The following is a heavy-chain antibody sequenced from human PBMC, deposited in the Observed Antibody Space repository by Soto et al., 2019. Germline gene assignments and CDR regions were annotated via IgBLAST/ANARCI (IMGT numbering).Heavy chain of an antibody. J-gene: IGHJ4*02. CDR2: IYPSGNT. V-gene: IGHV4-39*01. Sequence: QMQLQGSGPGLVKPSETLSLTCTVSGGFMSSGDFYRGWVRQPPGKGLEWLGTIYPSGNTYYNASLKSRVTISIDTSKNQFSLKLTSVTAADTAVYYCGALGGSAWYFYWGQGALVTVSS. D-gene: IGHD6-19*01. CDR3: GALGGSAWYFY. CDR1: GGFMSSGDFY.